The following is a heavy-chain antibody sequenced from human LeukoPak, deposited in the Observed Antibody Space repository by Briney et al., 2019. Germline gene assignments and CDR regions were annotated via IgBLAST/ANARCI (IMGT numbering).Heavy chain of an antibody. Sequence: GGSLRLSCAASGFTFSSYAMSWVRQAPGKGLEWVSAISGSGGSTYYADSVKGRFTVSRDNAKNSLYLQMNSLRAEDTAVYYCTRVSIGEDGDFWGQGTLVTVSS. D-gene: IGHD6-13*01. CDR1: GFTFSSYA. J-gene: IGHJ4*02. CDR2: ISGSGGST. CDR3: TRVSIGEDGDF. V-gene: IGHV3-23*01.